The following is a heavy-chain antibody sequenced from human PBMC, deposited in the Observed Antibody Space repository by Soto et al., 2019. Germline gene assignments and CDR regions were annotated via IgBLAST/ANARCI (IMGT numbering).Heavy chain of an antibody. V-gene: IGHV1-69*12. CDR2: IIPIFGKV. D-gene: IGHD6-19*01. Sequence: QVQLLQSGAEVKKPGSSVRVSCEASGGTFRTYAISWVRQAPGQGLEWMGEIIPIFGKVNYAQKFQGRVTITADESXTXVXXGLRSLTSEDTAVYHCAKGAVAGTPTSYYYYGMDVWGQGTTVTVS. J-gene: IGHJ6*02. CDR1: GGTFRTYA. CDR3: AKGAVAGTPTSYYYYGMDV.